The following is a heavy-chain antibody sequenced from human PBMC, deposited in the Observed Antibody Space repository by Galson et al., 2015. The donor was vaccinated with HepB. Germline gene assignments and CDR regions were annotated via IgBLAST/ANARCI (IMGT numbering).Heavy chain of an antibody. D-gene: IGHD3-22*01. CDR2: IYPGDSGT. J-gene: IGHJ4*02. V-gene: IGHV5-51*01. CDR1: GYSFTSYW. CDR3: ARLERNYYDSSGYYSSHDY. Sequence: QSGAEVKKPGESLKISCKGSGYSFTSYWIGWVRQMPGKGLEWMGIIYPGDSGTRYSPSFQGQVTISADKSISTAYLQWSSLKASDTAMYYCARLERNYYDSSGYYSSHDYWGQGTLVTVSS.